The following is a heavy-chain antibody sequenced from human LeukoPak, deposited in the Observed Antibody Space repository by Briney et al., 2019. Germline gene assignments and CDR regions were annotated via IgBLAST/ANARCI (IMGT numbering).Heavy chain of an antibody. CDR3: ARSTMVRGGVVDY. D-gene: IGHD3-10*01. Sequence: PSETLSLTCTVSGGSISGYYWTWIRQPPGKGLEWIGFIYYSGSTNYNPSLKSRVTMSVDTSNNQFSLKLSSVTAADTAVYYCARSTMVRGGVVDYWGQGTLVTVSS. CDR2: IYYSGST. J-gene: IGHJ4*02. CDR1: GGSISGYY. V-gene: IGHV4-59*01.